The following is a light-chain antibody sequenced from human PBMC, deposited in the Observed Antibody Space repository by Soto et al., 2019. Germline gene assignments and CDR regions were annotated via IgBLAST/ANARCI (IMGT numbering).Light chain of an antibody. V-gene: IGLV1-44*01. CDR1: SSNIGSNT. J-gene: IGLJ2*01. CDR2: SNN. Sequence: QSVLTQPPSASGTPGQRVTISCSGSSSNIGSNTVNWYQQLPGTAPKLLIYSNNQRPSGVPDRCSGCNSDTSASLAISGLQSEDEADYYCAAWDDSLNGGVFGGGTKLTVL. CDR3: AAWDDSLNGGV.